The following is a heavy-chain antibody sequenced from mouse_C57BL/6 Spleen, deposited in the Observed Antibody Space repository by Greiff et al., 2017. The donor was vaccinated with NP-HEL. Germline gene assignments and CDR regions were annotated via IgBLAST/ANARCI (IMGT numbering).Heavy chain of an antibody. D-gene: IGHD2-4*01. CDR3: ATGYDYDGGAWFAY. V-gene: IGHV2-2*01. Sequence: QVQLQQSGPGLVQPSQSLSITCTVSGFSLTSYGVHWVRQSPGKGLEWLGVIWSGGSTDYNAAFISRLSISKDNSKSQVFFKMNSLQADDTAIYYCATGYDYDGGAWFAYWGQGTLVTVSA. J-gene: IGHJ3*01. CDR1: GFSLTSYG. CDR2: IWSGGST.